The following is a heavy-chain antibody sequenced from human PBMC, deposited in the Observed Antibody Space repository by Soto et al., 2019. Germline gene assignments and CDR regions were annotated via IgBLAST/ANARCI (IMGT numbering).Heavy chain of an antibody. CDR1: GYTFTSYA. V-gene: IGHV1-3*01. J-gene: IGHJ4*02. CDR2: INAGNGNT. CDR3: ARDRNGLRSSPYFDY. Sequence: GASVKVSCKASGYTFTSYAMHWVRQAPGQRLEWMGWINAGNGNTKYSQKFQGRVTITRDTSASTAYMELSSLRSEDTAVYYCARDRNGLRSSPYFDYWGQGTLVTVSS. D-gene: IGHD4-17*01.